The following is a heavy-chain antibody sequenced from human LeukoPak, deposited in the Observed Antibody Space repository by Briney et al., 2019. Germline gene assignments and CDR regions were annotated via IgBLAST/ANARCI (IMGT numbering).Heavy chain of an antibody. J-gene: IGHJ4*02. D-gene: IGHD1-26*01. CDR3: AKDRSGSYQFHY. CDR1: AFTFSSYG. CDR2: IRYDGSNK. V-gene: IGHV3-30*02. Sequence: GGSLRLSCAASAFTFSSYGMHWVRQAPGKGLEWVAFIRYDGSNKYYADSVKGRFTISRDNSKNTLYLQMNSLRAEDTAVYYCAKDRSGSYQFHYWGQGTLVTVSS.